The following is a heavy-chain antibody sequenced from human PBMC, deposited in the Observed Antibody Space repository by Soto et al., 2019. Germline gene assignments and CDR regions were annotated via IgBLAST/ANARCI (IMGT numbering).Heavy chain of an antibody. J-gene: IGHJ6*02. D-gene: IGHD3-10*01. Sequence: SETLSLTCTVSGGSISSGDYYWTWIRQPPGKGLEWIGYIYYSGSIYYNPSLKSRVTISVDTSRNQFSLTLNSMTAADTAVYYCARQGFGVLHGLVDVWGQGTTVTVSS. CDR3: ARQGFGVLHGLVDV. CDR2: IYYSGSI. V-gene: IGHV4-30-4*01. CDR1: GGSISSGDYY.